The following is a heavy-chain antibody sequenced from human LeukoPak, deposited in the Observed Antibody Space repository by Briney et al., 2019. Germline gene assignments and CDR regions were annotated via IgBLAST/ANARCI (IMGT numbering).Heavy chain of an antibody. V-gene: IGHV3-21*01. Sequence: PGGSLRLSCAASGFSLSSYTMNWVRQAPGKGLEWVASISGSSSHIYYADSMKGRFTISRDSAKKSLYLQMNSLRVEDTAVYFCARDRSPNSWSPGFDPWGQGALVTVSS. D-gene: IGHD6-13*01. J-gene: IGHJ5*02. CDR1: GFSLSSYT. CDR3: ARDRSPNSWSPGFDP. CDR2: ISGSSSHI.